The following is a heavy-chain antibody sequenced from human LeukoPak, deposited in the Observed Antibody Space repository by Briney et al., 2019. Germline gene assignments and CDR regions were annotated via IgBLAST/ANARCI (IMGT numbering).Heavy chain of an antibody. CDR2: IRYDGSNK. CDR3: AKAGEYQLLLNDY. CDR1: GLSFSSYG. D-gene: IGHD2-2*01. J-gene: IGHJ4*02. Sequence: GGSLRLSCAAFGLSFSSYGMHWVRQAPGKGLEWVAFIRYDGSNKYYADSVKGRFTISRDNSKNTLYLQMNSLRAEDTAVYYCAKAGEYQLLLNDYWGQGTLVTVSS. V-gene: IGHV3-30*02.